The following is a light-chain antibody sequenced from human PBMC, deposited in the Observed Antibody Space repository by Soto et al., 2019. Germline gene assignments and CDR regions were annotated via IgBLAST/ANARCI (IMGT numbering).Light chain of an antibody. Sequence: QSALTQPASVSGSPGQSITISCTGTSSDVGGYNYVSWYQQHPGKAPKLMIYDDSNRPSGVSNRFSGSKSGNTASLTISGLQAEDEADYYCSSYTSSSTSVVFGGGTKVTVL. CDR3: SSYTSSSTSVV. J-gene: IGLJ2*01. CDR2: DDS. V-gene: IGLV2-14*01. CDR1: SSDVGGYNY.